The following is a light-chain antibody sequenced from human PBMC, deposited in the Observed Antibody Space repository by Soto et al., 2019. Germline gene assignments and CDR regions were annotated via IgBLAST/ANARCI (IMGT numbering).Light chain of an antibody. CDR2: DVS. J-gene: IGLJ1*01. CDR1: SSDVGGYNY. Sequence: SALTQPPSVPGPPGQSITISCTGTSSDVGGYNYVSRYQQHPGKAPKLIIYDVSDRPSGVSDRFSGSKSGNTASLTISGLQAEDEADYFCSSYTTSSTPFVFGTGTKVTVL. CDR3: SSYTTSSTPFV. V-gene: IGLV2-14*03.